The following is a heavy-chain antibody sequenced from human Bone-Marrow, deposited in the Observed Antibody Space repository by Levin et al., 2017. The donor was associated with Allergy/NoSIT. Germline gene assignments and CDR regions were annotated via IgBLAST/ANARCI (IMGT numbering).Heavy chain of an antibody. J-gene: IGHJ4*02. CDR1: GFTFSNYD. CDR3: VRARNGYYEH. Sequence: ETLSLTCEASGFTFSNYDMHWVRQSTGKGLEWVSTISSAGDTYYPDSVKGRFTVSRENAENSLYLQMKSLAVGDTAVYFCVRARNGYYEHWGQGTLVTVS. CDR2: ISSAGDT. V-gene: IGHV3-13*01. D-gene: IGHD3-3*01.